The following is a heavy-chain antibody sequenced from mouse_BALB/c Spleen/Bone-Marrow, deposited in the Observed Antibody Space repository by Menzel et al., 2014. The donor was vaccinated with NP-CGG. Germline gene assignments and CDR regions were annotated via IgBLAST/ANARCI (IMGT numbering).Heavy chain of an antibody. CDR2: ISTYSGDT. D-gene: IGHD2-14*01. CDR1: GYTFTEYA. V-gene: IGHV1-67*01. CDR3: ARGYPEYYAMDY. Sequence: VMLVESGPELVRPGVSVKISCKGSGYTFTEYAMHWVKQSHAKSLEWIGVISTYSGDTNYNQKFKGKATLTVDKSSSTACMELARLTSDDSAICFCARGYPEYYAMDYWGQGTSVTVSS. J-gene: IGHJ4*01.